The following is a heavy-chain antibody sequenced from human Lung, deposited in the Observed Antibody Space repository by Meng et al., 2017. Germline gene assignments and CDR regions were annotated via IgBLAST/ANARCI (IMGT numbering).Heavy chain of an antibody. J-gene: IGHJ4*02. CDR2: IYHSGST. CDR1: GGSISSDNW. Sequence: QAPLQEPGPGLVKPSGTLSLTCAVSGGSISSDNWWSWVRQPPGKGLEWIGEIYHSGSTNYNPSLKSRITISVDKPKNQFSLTLSSVTAADTAVYYCTKNDFYCLGYWGQGTLVTVSS. V-gene: IGHV4-4*02. D-gene: IGHD2-21*01. CDR3: TKNDFYCLGY.